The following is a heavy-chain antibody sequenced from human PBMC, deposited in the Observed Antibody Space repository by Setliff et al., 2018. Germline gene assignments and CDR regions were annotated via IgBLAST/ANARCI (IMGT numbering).Heavy chain of an antibody. V-gene: IGHV3-53*04. CDR3: ARARAIGALIAGWDS. CDR2: IYSGGTT. D-gene: IGHD3-3*01. CDR1: GFSVSSTY. Sequence: PGGSLRLSCAASGFSVSSTYMTWVRQAPGKGLEWVSVIYSGGTTDYTDSLRGRFTISRHNSKNTVYLQMNSLRPEDTAVYFCARARAIGALIAGWDSWGQGTLVTVSS. J-gene: IGHJ4*02.